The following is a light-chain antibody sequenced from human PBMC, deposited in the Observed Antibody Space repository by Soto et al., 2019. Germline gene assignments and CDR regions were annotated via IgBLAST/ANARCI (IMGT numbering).Light chain of an antibody. Sequence: QSVLTQPPSASGSPGQSVTISCTGTKNDVGFYDFVSWYQHHPGKAPRLIIYEVVQRPSGVPDRFSGSKSGNTASLTVSGLQAPDEADYFCKSYAGSNTYVFGSGTKLTVL. CDR1: KNDVGFYDF. CDR3: KSYAGSNTYV. V-gene: IGLV2-8*01. J-gene: IGLJ1*01. CDR2: EVV.